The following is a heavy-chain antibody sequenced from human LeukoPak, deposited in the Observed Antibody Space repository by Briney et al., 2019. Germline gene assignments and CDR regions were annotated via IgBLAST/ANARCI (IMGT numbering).Heavy chain of an antibody. Sequence: SETLSLTCTVSGGSISSYYWSWIRQPPGKGLEWIGYIYYSGSTNYNPSLKSRVTISVDTSKNQFSLKLSSVTAADTAVYYCARLDSSGLGAFDIWGQGTMVTVSS. J-gene: IGHJ3*02. V-gene: IGHV4-59*01. D-gene: IGHD3-22*01. CDR1: GGSISSYY. CDR2: IYYSGST. CDR3: ARLDSSGLGAFDI.